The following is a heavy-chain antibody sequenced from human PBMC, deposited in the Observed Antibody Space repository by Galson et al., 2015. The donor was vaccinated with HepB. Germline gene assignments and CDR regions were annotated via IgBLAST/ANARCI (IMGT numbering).Heavy chain of an antibody. CDR3: ARSPLYGGKDYFDY. CDR2: ISYDGSNK. D-gene: IGHD4-23*01. J-gene: IGHJ4*02. CDR1: GFTFSSYA. V-gene: IGHV3-30-3*01. Sequence: SLRLSCAASGFTFSSYAMHWVRQAPGKGLEWVAVISYDGSNKYYADSVKGRFTISRDNSKNTLYLQMNSLRAEDTAVYYCARSPLYGGKDYFDYWGQGTLVTVSS.